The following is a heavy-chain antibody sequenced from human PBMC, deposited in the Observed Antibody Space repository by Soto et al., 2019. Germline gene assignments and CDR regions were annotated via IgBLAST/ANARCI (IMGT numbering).Heavy chain of an antibody. CDR2: ISSSSSYI. CDR1: GFTFSSYS. CDR3: ASGAPRVLGAFDI. V-gene: IGHV3-21*01. J-gene: IGHJ3*02. D-gene: IGHD3-10*01. Sequence: GGSLRLSCAASGFTFSSYSMNWVRQAPGKGLEWVSSISSSSSYIYYADSVKGRFTISRDNAKNSLYLQMNSLRAEDTAVYYCASGAPRVLGAFDIWGQGTMVTVSS.